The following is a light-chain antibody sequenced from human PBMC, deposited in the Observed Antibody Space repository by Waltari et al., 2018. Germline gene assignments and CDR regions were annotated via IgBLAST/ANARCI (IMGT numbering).Light chain of an antibody. J-gene: IGKJ2*01. V-gene: IGKV1-9*01. CDR1: QGINTY. CDR2: VAS. Sequence: DIKLTQSPSSLSASVGDRVTITCRASQGINTYLAWYQQKLGKAPKLLIYVASTLQSGVPSRFSGSGSGTEFTLTISSLQPEDFATYYCQQVKTYPYTFGQGTKLEIK. CDR3: QQVKTYPYT.